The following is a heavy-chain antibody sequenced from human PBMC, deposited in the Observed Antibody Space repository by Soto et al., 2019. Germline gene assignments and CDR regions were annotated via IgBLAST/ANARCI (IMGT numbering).Heavy chain of an antibody. CDR2: ISGSGGST. Sequence: PGGSLRLSCAASGFTFSSYAMSWVRQAPGKGLEWVSAISGSGGSTYYADSVKGRFTISRDNSKNTLYLQMNSLRAEDTAVYYCAKDLRMPGIAARNYWGQGTLVTVSS. J-gene: IGHJ4*02. D-gene: IGHD6-6*01. CDR1: GFTFSSYA. V-gene: IGHV3-23*01. CDR3: AKDLRMPGIAARNY.